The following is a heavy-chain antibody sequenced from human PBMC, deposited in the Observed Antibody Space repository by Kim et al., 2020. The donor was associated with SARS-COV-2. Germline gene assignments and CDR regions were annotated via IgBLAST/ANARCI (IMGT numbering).Heavy chain of an antibody. V-gene: IGHV5-51*01. CDR1: GYSFTSYW. Sequence: GESLKISCKSSGYSFTSYWFGWVRQMPGKGLEWMGIINPPDSDTRYSPSFQGQVTLSVDKSITTAYVQWSSLKASDTAIYYCARQGPSITLDYWGQGTLVTVSS. CDR2: INPPDSDT. J-gene: IGHJ4*02. CDR3: ARQGPSITLDY. D-gene: IGHD3-3*02.